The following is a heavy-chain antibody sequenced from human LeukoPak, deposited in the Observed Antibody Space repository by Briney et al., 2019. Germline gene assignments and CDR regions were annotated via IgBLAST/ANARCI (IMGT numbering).Heavy chain of an antibody. D-gene: IGHD4-17*01. J-gene: IGHJ6*02. CDR1: GFTFDDYG. CDR2: INWNGGST. V-gene: IGHV3-20*04. Sequence: SGGSLRLSCAASGFTFDDYGMSWVRQAPGKGLEWVSGINWNGGSTGYADSVKGRFTISRDNAKNSLYLQMNSLRAEDTAVYYCARDGDYGDPYYYGMDVWGQGTTVTVSS. CDR3: ARDGDYGDPYYYGMDV.